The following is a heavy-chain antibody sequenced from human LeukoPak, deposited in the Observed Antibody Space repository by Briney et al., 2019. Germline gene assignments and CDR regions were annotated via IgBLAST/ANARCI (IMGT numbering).Heavy chain of an antibody. CDR1: GFTFSSYA. J-gene: IGHJ3*02. V-gene: IGHV3-64*04. Sequence: PGGSLRLSCSASGFTFSSYAMHWVRQAPGKGLEYVSAISSNGGSTYYADSVKGRFTVSRDNPKNTLYLQMNSLRVEDTAVYYCVREGGGSLLDSFDIWGQGKLVTVSS. CDR2: ISSNGGST. CDR3: VREGGGSLLDSFDI. D-gene: IGHD2-15*01.